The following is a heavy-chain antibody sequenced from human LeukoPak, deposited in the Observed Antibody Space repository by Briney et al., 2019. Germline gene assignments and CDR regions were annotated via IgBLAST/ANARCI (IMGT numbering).Heavy chain of an antibody. D-gene: IGHD4-11*01. V-gene: IGHV3-11*06. Sequence: GGSLRLSCAASGFTFSDYYMSWIRQAPGKGLEWISYISSSTTYTNYADAVKGRFTITRDNAKNSLFLQMNILRAEDTAVYYCARDKSGTLGDYNAFDIWGQGTMVTVSS. CDR2: ISSSTTYT. J-gene: IGHJ3*02. CDR1: GFTFSDYY. CDR3: ARDKSGTLGDYNAFDI.